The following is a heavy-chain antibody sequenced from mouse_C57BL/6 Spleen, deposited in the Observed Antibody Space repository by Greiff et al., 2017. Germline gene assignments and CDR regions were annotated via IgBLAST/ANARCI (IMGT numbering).Heavy chain of an antibody. V-gene: IGHV5-16*01. Sequence: EVQLVESEGGLVQPGSSMKLSCTASGFTFSDYYMAWVRQVPEKGLEWVANINYDGSSTYYLDSLKSRFIISRDNAKNILYLQRRSLKSEDTATYYCARGLYYYGSSNSYWYFDFWGTGTTVTVSS. D-gene: IGHD1-1*01. CDR3: ARGLYYYGSSNSYWYFDF. J-gene: IGHJ1*03. CDR1: GFTFSDYY. CDR2: INYDGSST.